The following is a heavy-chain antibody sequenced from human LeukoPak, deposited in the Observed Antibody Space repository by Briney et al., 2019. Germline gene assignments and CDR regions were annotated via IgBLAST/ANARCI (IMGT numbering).Heavy chain of an antibody. V-gene: IGHV3-7*01. CDR3: ARQTIVGGGDY. CDR1: GFIFSNYW. CDR2: IKQDGSEK. Sequence: PGGSLRLSCAASGFIFSNYWMNWVRQAPGKGLEWVANIKQDGSEKYYVDSVKGRFTISRDNAKNSLYLQMNSLRAEDTAVYYCARQTIVGGGDYWGQGTLVTVSS. J-gene: IGHJ4*02. D-gene: IGHD1-26*01.